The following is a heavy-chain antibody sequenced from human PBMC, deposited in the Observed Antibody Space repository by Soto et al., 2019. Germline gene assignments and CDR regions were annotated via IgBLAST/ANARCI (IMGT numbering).Heavy chain of an antibody. Sequence: QVQLVQSGAEVKKPGASVTVSCKTSGYTFSNYGINWVRQAPGQGLEWMGWISGYNGNTNYAHTVQGRVTMTTDTYTGTVYMELRSLKSDDTAIYYCSRFIMVGGWFDPNYYHGMDVWGQGTTVTVSS. CDR2: ISGYNGNT. V-gene: IGHV1-18*01. J-gene: IGHJ6*02. CDR3: SRFIMVGGWFDPNYYHGMDV. D-gene: IGHD6-19*01. CDR1: GYTFSNYG.